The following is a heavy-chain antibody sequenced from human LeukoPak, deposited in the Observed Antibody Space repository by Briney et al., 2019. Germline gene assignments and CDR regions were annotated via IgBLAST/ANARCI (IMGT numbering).Heavy chain of an antibody. V-gene: IGHV3-30*02. CDR3: AREGLVAVTIDY. D-gene: IGHD5-12*01. J-gene: IGHJ4*02. CDR1: GFTFTRYG. CDR2: VRYDGSEK. Sequence: PGGSLRLSCAASGFTFTRYGMHWVRQAPGKGLEWVAFVRYDGSEKYYADSVKGRFTISRDDSRNTVFLQMNSLTAEDTAVYYCAREGLVAVTIDYWGQGTLVTVSS.